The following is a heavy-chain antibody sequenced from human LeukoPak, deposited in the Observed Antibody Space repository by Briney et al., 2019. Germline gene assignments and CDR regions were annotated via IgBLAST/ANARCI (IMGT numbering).Heavy chain of an antibody. J-gene: IGHJ3*02. D-gene: IGHD2-2*01. CDR2: INPDSGGT. V-gene: IGHV1-2*02. CDR1: GYTFTGYY. CDR3: ARGLRQLGYCSSISCYDDAFDI. Sequence: VSVKVSCKASGYTFTGYYMHWVRQAPGQGLEWMGWINPDSGGTNYAQKFQGRVTMTRDTSISTAYMELSRLRSDDTAVYYCARGLRQLGYCSSISCYDDAFDIWGQGTMVTVSS.